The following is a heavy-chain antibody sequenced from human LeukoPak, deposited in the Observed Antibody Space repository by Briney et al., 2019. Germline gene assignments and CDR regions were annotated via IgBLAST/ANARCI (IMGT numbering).Heavy chain of an antibody. CDR1: GYTFTSYA. J-gene: IGHJ4*02. V-gene: IGHV7-4-1*02. CDR3: ARVVGNTAMAYFDY. CDR2: INTNTGNP. D-gene: IGHD5-18*01. Sequence: ASVKVSCTASGYTFTSYAMNWVRQAPGQGLEWMEWINTNTGNPTYAQGFTGRFVFSLDTSVSTAYLQISSLKAEDTAVYYCARVVGNTAMAYFDYWGQGTLVTVSS.